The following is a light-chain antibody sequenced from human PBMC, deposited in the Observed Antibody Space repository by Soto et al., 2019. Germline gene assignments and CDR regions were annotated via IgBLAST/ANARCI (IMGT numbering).Light chain of an antibody. CDR3: QQDLRPPLT. CDR1: QSISNS. J-gene: IGKJ3*01. Sequence: IQMTQSPSSLSASVGDRVTITCRASQSISNSLNWYQQKPGRAPKLLIYAASSLQSGVPSRFSGSGSGTDFILTISSLQPEDVATYYCQQDLRPPLTFGPGTKVDIK. V-gene: IGKV1-39*01. CDR2: AAS.